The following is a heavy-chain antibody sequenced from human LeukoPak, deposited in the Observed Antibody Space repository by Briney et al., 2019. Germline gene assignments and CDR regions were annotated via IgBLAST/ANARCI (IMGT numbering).Heavy chain of an antibody. D-gene: IGHD2-2*01. V-gene: IGHV3-48*03. CDR2: ISSSGSTI. CDR3: ARDRDVVVVPAVVPPFIDY. CDR1: GFTFSSYE. J-gene: IGHJ4*02. Sequence: PGGSLRLSCAASGFTFSSYEMNWVRQAPGKGLEWVSYISSSGSTIYYADSVKGRFTISRDNAKNSLYLQMNSLRAEDTAVYYCARDRDVVVVPAVVPPFIDYWGPGTLVTVSS.